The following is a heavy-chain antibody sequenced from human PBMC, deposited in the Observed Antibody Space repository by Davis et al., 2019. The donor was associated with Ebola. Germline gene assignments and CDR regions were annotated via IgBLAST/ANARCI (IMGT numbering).Heavy chain of an antibody. Sequence: GESLKISCGDSGSTFSSYGIHWVRQAPGKGLEWVSLLYSGGNTDYSDSVKDRFTVSRDTSKNTVYLQMSRLKVEDTAVYYCARDAATGTYYYYGMDVWGQGTTVTVSS. CDR3: ARDAATGTYYYYGMDV. CDR2: LYSGGNT. CDR1: GSTFSSYG. J-gene: IGHJ6*02. V-gene: IGHV3-66*01. D-gene: IGHD1-1*01.